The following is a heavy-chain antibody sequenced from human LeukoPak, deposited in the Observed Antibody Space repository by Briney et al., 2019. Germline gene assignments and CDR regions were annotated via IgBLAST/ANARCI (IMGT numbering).Heavy chain of an antibody. Sequence: SVKVSCKASGGTFSSYAISWVRQAPGQGLEWMGRIIPILGIANYAQKFQGRVTITADKSTSTAYMELSSLRSEDTAVYYCASTAMAVDAFDIWGQGTMVTVSS. CDR2: IIPILGIA. CDR3: ASTAMAVDAFDI. J-gene: IGHJ3*02. CDR1: GGTFSSYA. D-gene: IGHD5-18*01. V-gene: IGHV1-69*04.